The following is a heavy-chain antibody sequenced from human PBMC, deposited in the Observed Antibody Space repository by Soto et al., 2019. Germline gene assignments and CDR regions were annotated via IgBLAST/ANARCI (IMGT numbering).Heavy chain of an antibody. J-gene: IGHJ4*02. CDR1: GYTFPSYW. D-gene: IGHD2-2*01. Sequence: GESLKISCKGSGYTFPSYWIGWVSQMPGKGLEWMGIIYPGDSDARYSPSFQGQVTISVDMSISTAYLHLSSLKASDTAMYYCARQGPLLGYCESTSCHYDYWGQGTLVTVSS. CDR3: ARQGPLLGYCESTSCHYDY. V-gene: IGHV5-51*01. CDR2: IYPGDSDA.